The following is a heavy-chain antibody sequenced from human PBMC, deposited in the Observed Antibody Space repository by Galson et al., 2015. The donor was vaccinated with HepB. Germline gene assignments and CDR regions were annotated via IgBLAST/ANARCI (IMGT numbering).Heavy chain of an antibody. CDR1: GFTFSSYG. J-gene: IGHJ6*02. V-gene: IGHV3-33*06. D-gene: IGHD6-19*01. Sequence: SLRLSCAASGFTFSSYGMHWVRQAPGKGLEWVAVIWYDGSNKYYADSVKGRFTISRDNSKNTLYLQMNSLRAEDTAVYYCAKEVDRPGIAVAGPSGMDVWGQGTTVTVSS. CDR3: AKEVDRPGIAVAGPSGMDV. CDR2: IWYDGSNK.